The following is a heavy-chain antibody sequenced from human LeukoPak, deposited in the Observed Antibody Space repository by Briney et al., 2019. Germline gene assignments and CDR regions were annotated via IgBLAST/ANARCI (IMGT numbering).Heavy chain of an antibody. D-gene: IGHD3-3*01. CDR2: IYYSGST. CDR3: ASQSYDFWSGYYTYFDY. J-gene: IGHJ4*02. CDR1: GGSISSGDYY. V-gene: IGHV4-31*03. Sequence: SETLSLTCTVSGGSISSGDYYWSWIRQHPGKGLEWIGYIYYSGSTYYNPSLKSRVTISVDTSKNQFSLKLSSVTAADTAVYYCASQSYDFWSGYYTYFDYWGQGTLVTVSS.